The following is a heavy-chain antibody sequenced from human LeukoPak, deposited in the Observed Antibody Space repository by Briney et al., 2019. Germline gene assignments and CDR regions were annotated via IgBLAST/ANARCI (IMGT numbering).Heavy chain of an antibody. CDR1: GFTFSNYN. J-gene: IGHJ4*02. V-gene: IGHV3-21*01. Sequence: GGSLRLSCAASGFTFSNYNINWVRQAPGKGLEWVSSISSSSNYIYYAASVQGRFTISRDNANNSLYLQMNSLRAEDTAIYYCARGFYSGYDFLDYWGRGTLVTVSS. D-gene: IGHD5-12*01. CDR2: ISSSSNYI. CDR3: ARGFYSGYDFLDY.